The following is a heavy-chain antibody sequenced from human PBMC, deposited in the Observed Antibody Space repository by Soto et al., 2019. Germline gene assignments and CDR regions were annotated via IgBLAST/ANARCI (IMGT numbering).Heavy chain of an antibody. D-gene: IGHD3-3*01. V-gene: IGHV3-23*01. CDR3: AKSLRFLELLLPDYYYNGMDV. Sequence: EGSLRLSCAASGFTFSSYAMSWVRQAPGKGLEWVSAISGSGGSTYYADSVKGRFTISRDNSKNTLYLQMNSLRAEDTAVYYCAKSLRFLELLLPDYYYNGMDVWGQGTTVTVSS. J-gene: IGHJ6*02. CDR1: GFTFSSYA. CDR2: ISGSGGST.